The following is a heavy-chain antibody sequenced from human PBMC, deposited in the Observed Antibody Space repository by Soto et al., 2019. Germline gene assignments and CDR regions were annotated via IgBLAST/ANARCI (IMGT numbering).Heavy chain of an antibody. CDR3: ARDLPHWGRDYYGMDV. CDR2: IIPIFGTA. CDR1: GGTFSNYA. V-gene: IGHV1-69*01. J-gene: IGHJ6*02. D-gene: IGHD3-16*01. Sequence: QVQLVQSGAEVKKPGSSVKVSCKASGGTFSNYAISWVRQAPGQGLEWMGGIIPIFGTANYAQKFQGRVTITADESTSTAYMELSSLRSEDTAVYYCARDLPHWGRDYYGMDVWGQGTTVTVSS.